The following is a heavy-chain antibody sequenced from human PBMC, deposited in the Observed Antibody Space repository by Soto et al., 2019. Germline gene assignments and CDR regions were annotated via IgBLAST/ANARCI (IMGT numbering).Heavy chain of an antibody. CDR2: ISAYNGNT. J-gene: IGHJ3*02. D-gene: IGHD3-22*01. Sequence: ASVKVSCKASGYTFTSYGISWVRQAPGQGLEWMGWISAYNGNTNYAQKLQGRVTMTTDTSTSTAYMELRSLRSDDTAVYYCARVDTYYYDSSGYYKGAFDIWGQGTMVTV. V-gene: IGHV1-18*01. CDR1: GYTFTSYG. CDR3: ARVDTYYYDSSGYYKGAFDI.